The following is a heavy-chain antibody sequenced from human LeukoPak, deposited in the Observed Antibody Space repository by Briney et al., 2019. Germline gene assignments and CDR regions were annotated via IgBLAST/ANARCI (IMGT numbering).Heavy chain of an antibody. V-gene: IGHV3-33*01. D-gene: IGHD3-3*01. CDR1: GFTFSSYG. J-gene: IGHJ4*02. CDR2: IWYDGSNK. Sequence: HPGGSLRLSCAASGFTFSSYGMHWVRQAPGKGLEWVAVIWYDGSNKYYADSVKGRFAISRDNSKNTLYLQMNSLRAEDTAVYYCARDRGHYDFWRWGQGTLVTVSS. CDR3: ARDRGHYDFWR.